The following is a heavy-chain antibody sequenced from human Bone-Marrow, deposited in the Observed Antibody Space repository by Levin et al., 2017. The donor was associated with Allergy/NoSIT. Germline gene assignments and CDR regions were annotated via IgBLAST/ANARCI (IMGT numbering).Heavy chain of an antibody. V-gene: IGHV1-18*01. D-gene: IGHD3-3*01. CDR3: ARGEYYDFWSGYDYYYYMDV. CDR1: GYTFTSYG. J-gene: IGHJ6*03. CDR2: ISAYNGNT. Sequence: ASVKVSCKASGYTFTSYGISWVRQAPGQGLEWMGWISAYNGNTNYAQKLQGRVTMTTDTSTSTAYMELRSLRSDDTAVYYCARGEYYDFWSGYDYYYYMDVWGKGTTVTVSS.